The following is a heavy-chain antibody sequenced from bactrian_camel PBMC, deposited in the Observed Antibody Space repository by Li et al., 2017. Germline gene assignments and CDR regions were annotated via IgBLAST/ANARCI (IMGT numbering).Heavy chain of an antibody. CDR3: AARSTRVCSSVPSLYAF. CDR1: GFTVSSYC. J-gene: IGHJ4*01. CDR2: IHSDGTT. V-gene: IGHV3S26*01. D-gene: IGHD6*01. Sequence: SGGGSVQAGGSLRLACVASGFTVSSYCMNWFRQRPGKERERIASIHSDGTTMHADSVKGRFTISKDNAQSTLYLQMNSLKPEDTAMYYCAARSTRVCSSVPSLYAFWGQGTQVTVS.